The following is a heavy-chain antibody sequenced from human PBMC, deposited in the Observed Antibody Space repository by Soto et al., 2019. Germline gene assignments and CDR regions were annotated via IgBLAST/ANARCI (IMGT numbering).Heavy chain of an antibody. J-gene: IGHJ3*02. CDR3: ARGRGRRSPGAGHYSTPHFDI. Sequence: SETLSLTCAVYGGSFSGYYWSWIRQPPGKGLEWIGEINHSGSTNYNPSLKSRVTISVDTSKNQFSLKLSSVTAADTAVYYCARGRGRRSPGAGHYSTPHFDIWGQGTMVTFS. CDR2: INHSGST. D-gene: IGHD2-15*01. V-gene: IGHV4-34*01. CDR1: GGSFSGYY.